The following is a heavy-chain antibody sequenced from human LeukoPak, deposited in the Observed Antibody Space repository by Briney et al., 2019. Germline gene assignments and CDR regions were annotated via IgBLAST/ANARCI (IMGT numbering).Heavy chain of an antibody. CDR3: ARRITMVRGVTRGNWFDP. V-gene: IGHV4-34*01. Sequence: NSSETLSLTCAVYGGSFSGYYWSWIRQPPGKGLEWIGGINHGGSTNYNPSLKSRVTISLDTSKNQFSLKLSSVTAADTAVYDCARRITMVRGVTRGNWFDPWGQGTLVTVSS. D-gene: IGHD3-10*01. CDR1: GGSFSGYY. J-gene: IGHJ5*02. CDR2: INHGGST.